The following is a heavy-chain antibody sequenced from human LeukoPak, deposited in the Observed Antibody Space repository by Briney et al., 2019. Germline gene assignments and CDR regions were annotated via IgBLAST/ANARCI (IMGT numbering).Heavy chain of an antibody. CDR3: ARGQTSYDFWSGYYTRGYYYYMDV. D-gene: IGHD3-3*01. V-gene: IGHV4-39*07. J-gene: IGHJ6*03. Sequence: PSETLSLTCTVSGGSISSSSYYWGWIRQPPGKGLEWIGSIYYSGSTYYNPSLKSRVTISVDTSKNQFSLKLGSVTAADTAVYYCARGQTSYDFWSGYYTRGYYYYMDVWGKGTTVTVSS. CDR1: GGSISSSSYY. CDR2: IYYSGST.